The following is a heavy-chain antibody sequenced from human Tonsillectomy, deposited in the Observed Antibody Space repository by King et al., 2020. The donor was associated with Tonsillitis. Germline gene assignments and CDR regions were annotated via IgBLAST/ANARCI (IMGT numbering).Heavy chain of an antibody. CDR1: AYTFTSYG. Sequence: VQLVQSGTEVKKPGASVKVSCKGSAYTFTSYGISWVRQAPGQGLEWMGWVSAYNGDTHYAQTVQGRVTMTTDRSTRTAYMELRSLRSDDAAVYYCARDRGGGDYHYFVYWGQATLVTLFS. CDR2: VSAYNGDT. CDR3: ARDRGGGDYHYFVY. V-gene: IGHV1-18*04. J-gene: IGHJ4*02. D-gene: IGHD2-21*02.